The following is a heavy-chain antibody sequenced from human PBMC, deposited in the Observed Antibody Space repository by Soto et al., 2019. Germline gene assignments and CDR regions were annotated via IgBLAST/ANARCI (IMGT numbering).Heavy chain of an antibody. D-gene: IGHD3-10*01. Sequence: SETLSLTCTVSGGSISSSSYYWGWIRQPPGKGLEWIGSIYYSGSTYYNPSLKSRVTISVDTSKNQFSLKLSSVTAADTAVYYCARYLVVRDLVGLWFGETRHDYWGQGTLVTVSS. CDR1: GGSISSSSYY. CDR3: ARYLVVRDLVGLWFGETRHDY. V-gene: IGHV4-39*01. J-gene: IGHJ4*02. CDR2: IYYSGST.